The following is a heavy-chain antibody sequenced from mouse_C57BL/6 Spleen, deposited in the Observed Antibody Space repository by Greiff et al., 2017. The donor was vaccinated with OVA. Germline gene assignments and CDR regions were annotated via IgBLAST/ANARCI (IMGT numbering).Heavy chain of an antibody. J-gene: IGHJ1*03. CDR3: ARPSYYYGSSYWYFDV. V-gene: IGHV1-50*01. D-gene: IGHD1-1*01. CDR1: GYTFTSYW. Sequence: QVQLQQPGAELVKPGASVKLSCKASGYTFTSYWMQWVKQRPGQGLEWIGEIDPSDSYTNYNQKFKGKATLTVDTSSSTAYMQLSSLTSEDSAVYYCARPSYYYGSSYWYFDVWGTGTTVTVSS. CDR2: IDPSDSYT.